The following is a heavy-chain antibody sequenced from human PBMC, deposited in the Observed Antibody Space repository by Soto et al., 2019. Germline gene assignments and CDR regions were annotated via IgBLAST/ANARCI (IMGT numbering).Heavy chain of an antibody. CDR1: GGTFSSYA. CDR3: ARGGDVVVVVAATGWFDP. D-gene: IGHD2-15*01. Sequence: QVQLVQSGAEVKKPGSSVRVSCKASGGTFSSYAISWVRQAPGQGLGWMGGIIPIFGTANYAQKFQGRVTITADESTSTAYMELSSLRSEDTAVYYCARGGDVVVVVAATGWFDPWGQGTLVTVSS. J-gene: IGHJ5*02. V-gene: IGHV1-69*12. CDR2: IIPIFGTA.